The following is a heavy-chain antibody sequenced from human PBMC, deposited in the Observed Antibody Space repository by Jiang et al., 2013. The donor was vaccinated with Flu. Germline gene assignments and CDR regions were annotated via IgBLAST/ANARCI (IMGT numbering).Heavy chain of an antibody. J-gene: IGHJ6*02. V-gene: IGHV2-5*02. D-gene: IGHD2-2*01. CDR2: IYWDDDR. CDR3: AHAIPTSPARRFHYGMDF. Sequence: KPTQTLTLTCTFSGFTLTASGVGVGWIRQPPGKALEWLALIYWDDDRRYSPSLKSRLTITKDTSKNQVVLTMTKVGPIDTATYYCAHAIPTSPARRFHYGMDFWGQGTTVTVSS. CDR1: GFTLTASGVG.